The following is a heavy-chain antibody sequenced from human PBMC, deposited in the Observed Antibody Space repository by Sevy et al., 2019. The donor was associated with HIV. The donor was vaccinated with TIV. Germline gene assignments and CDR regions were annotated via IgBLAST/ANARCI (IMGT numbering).Heavy chain of an antibody. D-gene: IGHD4-17*01. CDR3: ARDHVKDGDLGDYYYYAMDV. Sequence: GGSLRLSCAASGFTFSDYYMSWIRQAPGKGLEWISYLSSSDSTIYYADSVKGRFTISRDNAKNSMYLQMNSLRVEDTAVYYCARDHVKDGDLGDYYYYAMDVWGQGTTVTVSS. CDR2: LSSSDSTI. V-gene: IGHV3-11*01. J-gene: IGHJ6*02. CDR1: GFTFSDYY.